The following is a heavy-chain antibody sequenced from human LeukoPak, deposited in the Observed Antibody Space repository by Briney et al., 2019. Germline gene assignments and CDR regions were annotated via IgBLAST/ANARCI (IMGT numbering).Heavy chain of an antibody. V-gene: IGHV1-18*01. J-gene: IGHJ4*02. D-gene: IGHD6-6*01. CDR1: GYXFTSSS. CDR2: ISTYNGNT. CDR3: AKDRWRDGSSSFDN. Sequence: ASVKVSCKASGYXFTSSSINWVRQAPGQGLGWMGWISTYNGNTNYAQKLQGRVTMTTDTSTSTAYMELRSLRSDDTAVYYCAKDRWRDGSSSFDNWGQGTLVTVSS.